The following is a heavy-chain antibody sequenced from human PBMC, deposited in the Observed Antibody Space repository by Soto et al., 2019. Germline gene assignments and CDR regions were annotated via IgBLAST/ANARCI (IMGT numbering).Heavy chain of an antibody. V-gene: IGHV3-21*01. CDR3: ARVGGYCTSTTCYYFDY. CDR1: GFAFSSYI. CDR2: LSSRDSSI. D-gene: IGHD2-2*01. J-gene: IGHJ4*02. Sequence: EVQLVESGGGLVKPGGSLRLSCTASGFAFSSYIMNWVRQAPGKGLVWVSSLSSRDSSIYYADSVKGRFSISRDNAKNSLYLQMDSLRVEDTAVYYCARVGGYCTSTTCYYFDYWGQGTLVTVSS.